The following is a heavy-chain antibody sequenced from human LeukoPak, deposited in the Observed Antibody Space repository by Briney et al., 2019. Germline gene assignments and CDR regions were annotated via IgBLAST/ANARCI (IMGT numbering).Heavy chain of an antibody. D-gene: IGHD3-10*01. J-gene: IGHJ4*02. CDR1: GFTFRRYA. Sequence: GGSLRLSCAASGFTFRRYAMTWVRQAPGKGLEWVSAISGSGTTYYADSVKGRFTISRDNSKNTLYLQMNSLRAEDTAVYYCAKDPMVRGATYDFWGQGTLVTVSS. CDR2: ISGSGTT. V-gene: IGHV3-23*01. CDR3: AKDPMVRGATYDF.